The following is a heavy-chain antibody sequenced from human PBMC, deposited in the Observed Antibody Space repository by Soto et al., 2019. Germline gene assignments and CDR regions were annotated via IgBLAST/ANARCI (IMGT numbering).Heavy chain of an antibody. V-gene: IGHV6-1*01. CDR1: VDSVSSNSAA. Sequence: SQTLSLTCAISVDSVSSNSAAWNWIRPSPSRGLEWLGRTYYRSKWYNDYAVSVKSRITINPDTSKNQFSLQLNSVTPEDTAVYYCARVSYDFWSGYPAYMDVWGKGTTVTVSS. CDR2: TYYRSKWYN. J-gene: IGHJ6*03. D-gene: IGHD3-3*01. CDR3: ARVSYDFWSGYPAYMDV.